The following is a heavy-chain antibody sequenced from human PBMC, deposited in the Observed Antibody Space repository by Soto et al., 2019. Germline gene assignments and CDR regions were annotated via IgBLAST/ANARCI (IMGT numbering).Heavy chain of an antibody. J-gene: IGHJ4*02. Sequence: QVHLVESGGGVVQPGRSLRLSCAASGFTFGDYGMHWVRQAPGKGLEWVADISYDGSETYYADSVEGLFTVSRDNSKSVLYLQMHSLRLDDTAVYYCAKLSIQKSWAVTCDHWGQGTLVTVSS. V-gene: IGHV3-30*18. CDR2: ISYDGSET. CDR3: AKLSIQKSWAVTCDH. CDR1: GFTFGDYG. D-gene: IGHD5-18*01.